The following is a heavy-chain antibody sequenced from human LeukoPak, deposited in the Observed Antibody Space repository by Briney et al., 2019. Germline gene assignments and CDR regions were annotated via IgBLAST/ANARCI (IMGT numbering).Heavy chain of an antibody. Sequence: SVKVSCKASGGTFSSYAISWVRQAPGQGLEWMGGIIPIFGTANYAQKFQGRVTITADESTSTAYMELRSLRSEDTAVYYCARCSGGSCYLFDAFDIWGQGTMVTVSS. J-gene: IGHJ3*02. CDR3: ARCSGGSCYLFDAFDI. V-gene: IGHV1-69*13. D-gene: IGHD2-15*01. CDR2: IIPIFGTA. CDR1: GGTFSSYA.